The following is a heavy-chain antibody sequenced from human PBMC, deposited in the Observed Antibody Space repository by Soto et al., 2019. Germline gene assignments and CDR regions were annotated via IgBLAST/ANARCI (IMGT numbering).Heavy chain of an antibody. D-gene: IGHD2-15*01. J-gene: IGHJ4*02. CDR3: AREGDPYCSGGSCPMDY. CDR2: IIPIFGTA. Sequence: SVKVSCKASGGTFSSYAISWVRQAPGQGLEWMGGIIPIFGTANYAQKFQGRVTITADESTSTAYMELSSLRSEDTAVYYCAREGDPYCSGGSCPMDYWGQGTLVTVSS. CDR1: GGTFSSYA. V-gene: IGHV1-69*13.